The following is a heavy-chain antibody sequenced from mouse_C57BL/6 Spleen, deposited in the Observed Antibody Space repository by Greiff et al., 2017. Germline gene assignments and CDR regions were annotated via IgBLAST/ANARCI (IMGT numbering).Heavy chain of an antibody. D-gene: IGHD1-1*01. CDR3: ARRGVYGSSFYWYFDV. Sequence: VQLKESGAELVKPGASVKLSCTASGFNFNDYYMHWVKQRPEQGLEWLGRIDPEDGETKYVPKFPGKATITANAYSNTAYLQLSSLTSEDPADYYCARRGVYGSSFYWYFDVWGTGTTVTVSS. V-gene: IGHV14-2*01. CDR2: IDPEDGET. CDR1: GFNFNDYY. J-gene: IGHJ1*03.